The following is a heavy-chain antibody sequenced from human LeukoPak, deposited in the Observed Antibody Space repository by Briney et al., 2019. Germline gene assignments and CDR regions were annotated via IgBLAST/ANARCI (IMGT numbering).Heavy chain of an antibody. J-gene: IGHJ4*02. Sequence: SETLSLTGTVSGDSMTRGGYYWSWVRQHPGKGLEWIGFIYHSGTTFYNPSLEGRAAISVDTSQNQFTLKLTSVTAADTAAYYCARAVDYRNYFDYWGQGTLVTVSS. CDR3: ARAVDYRNYFDY. CDR1: GDSMTRGGYY. V-gene: IGHV4-31*03. D-gene: IGHD4-11*01. CDR2: IYHSGTT.